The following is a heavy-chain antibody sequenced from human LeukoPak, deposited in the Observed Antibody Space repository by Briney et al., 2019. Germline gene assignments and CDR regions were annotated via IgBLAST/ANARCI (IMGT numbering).Heavy chain of an antibody. Sequence: ASVKVSCKASGYTFTCYYMHWVRQAPGQGLEWMGWINPNSGGTNYAQKFQGRVTMTRDTSISTAYMELSRLRSDDTAVYYCARATFPYYYDSNGLNAFDIWGQGTMVTVSS. J-gene: IGHJ3*02. V-gene: IGHV1-2*02. D-gene: IGHD3-22*01. CDR1: GYTFTCYY. CDR2: INPNSGGT. CDR3: ARATFPYYYDSNGLNAFDI.